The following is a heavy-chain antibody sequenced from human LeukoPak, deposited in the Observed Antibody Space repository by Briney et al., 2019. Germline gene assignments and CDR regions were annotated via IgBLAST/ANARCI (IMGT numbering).Heavy chain of an antibody. V-gene: IGHV1-2*02. CDR2: TNPNSGGT. Sequence: AASVKVSCKASGYTFTGYYMHWVRQAPGQGLEWMGWTNPNSGGTNYAQKFQGRVTMTRDTSISTAYMELSRLRSDDTAVYYCARMAKPLLDYYYYYYMDVWGKGTTVTVPS. CDR1: GYTFTGYY. D-gene: IGHD5-24*01. CDR3: ARMAKPLLDYYYYYYMDV. J-gene: IGHJ6*03.